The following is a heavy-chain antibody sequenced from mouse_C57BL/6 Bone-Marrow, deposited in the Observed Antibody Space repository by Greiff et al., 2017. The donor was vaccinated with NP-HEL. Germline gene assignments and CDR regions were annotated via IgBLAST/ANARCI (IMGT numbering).Heavy chain of an antibody. CDR2: IWGDGGT. CDR3: ASYDYDFAY. V-gene: IGHV2-3*01. D-gene: IGHD2-4*01. CDR1: GFSLTSYG. Sequence: VQLVESGPGLVAPSPSLSITCTVSGFSLTSYGVSWVRQPPGQGLEWLGVIWGDGGTNYHSALLSRLSISKDNTKSQVLLRLHSLQTDATATYYCASYDYDFAYWGQGTLVTVSA. J-gene: IGHJ3*01.